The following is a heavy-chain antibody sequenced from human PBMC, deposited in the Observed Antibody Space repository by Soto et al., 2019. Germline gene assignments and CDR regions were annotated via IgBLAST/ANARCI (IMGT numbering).Heavy chain of an antibody. J-gene: IGHJ4*02. D-gene: IGHD3-22*01. CDR3: ARVGRTYYYDTS. CDR2: IYYRGCT. CDR1: GGSISSGDYY. V-gene: IGHV4-30-4*01. Sequence: QVQLQESGPGLVKPSQTLSLTCTVSGGSISSGDYYWSWIRQPPGKGREWIGYIYYRGCTYYNPSLKSRFTIAVDTSKNQFSLKLSSVTAADTAVYYCARVGRTYYYDTSWGQGTLVTVSS.